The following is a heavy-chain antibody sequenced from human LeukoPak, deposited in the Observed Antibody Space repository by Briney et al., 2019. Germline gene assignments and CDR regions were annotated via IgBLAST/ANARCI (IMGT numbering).Heavy chain of an antibody. V-gene: IGHV4-39*01. D-gene: IGHD6-13*01. Sequence: PSETLSLTCTVSGGSISSYYWSWIRQPPGKGLEWIGSTYYSGSTYYNPSLKSRVTISVDTSKNQFSLKLSSVTAADTAVYYCARSGVAAAGTFDAFDIWGQGTMVTVSS. CDR2: TYYSGST. J-gene: IGHJ3*02. CDR3: ARSGVAAAGTFDAFDI. CDR1: GGSISSYY.